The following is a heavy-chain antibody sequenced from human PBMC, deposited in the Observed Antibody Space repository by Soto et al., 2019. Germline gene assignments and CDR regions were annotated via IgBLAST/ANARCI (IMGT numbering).Heavy chain of an antibody. Sequence: QVQLVQSGAEVKKPGSSVKVSCKASGGTFSSYTISWVRQAPGQGLEWMGRIIPILGIANYAQKFQGRVTITAEKSPSTAYMELSSLRSEDTAVYYCARAYNWHDGDAFDIWGQGTMVTVSS. CDR1: GGTFSSYT. CDR3: ARAYNWHDGDAFDI. V-gene: IGHV1-69*02. CDR2: IIPILGIA. D-gene: IGHD1-20*01. J-gene: IGHJ3*02.